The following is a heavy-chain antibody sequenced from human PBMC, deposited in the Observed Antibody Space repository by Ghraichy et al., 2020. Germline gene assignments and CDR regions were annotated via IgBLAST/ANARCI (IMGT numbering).Heavy chain of an antibody. CDR1: GGSISSSTYY. J-gene: IGHJ4*02. Sequence: SETLSLTCTVSGGSISSSTYYWGWIRQPPGKGLEWIGSIYYSGSTYYNPSLKIRVTISVDTSKNQFSLKLSSVTAADTAVYYCARQGGESAYSSGWYLSHLRKREDFDYWGQGTLVTVSS. V-gene: IGHV4-39*01. D-gene: IGHD6-19*01. CDR2: IYYSGST. CDR3: ARQGGESAYSSGWYLSHLRKREDFDY.